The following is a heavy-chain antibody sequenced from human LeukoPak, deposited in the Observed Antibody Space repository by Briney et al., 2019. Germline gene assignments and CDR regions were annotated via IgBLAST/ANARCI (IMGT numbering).Heavy chain of an antibody. D-gene: IGHD3-10*01. V-gene: IGHV3-20*04. Sequence: GVSLRLSCAASGFTFDDYGMSWVRQAPGKGLEWVSGINWNGGSTGYADSVKGRFTISSDNAKNSLYLQMNSLRAEDTALYYCARDVLLWFGETRNYGMDVWGQGTTVTVSS. J-gene: IGHJ6*02. CDR2: INWNGGST. CDR1: GFTFDDYG. CDR3: ARDVLLWFGETRNYGMDV.